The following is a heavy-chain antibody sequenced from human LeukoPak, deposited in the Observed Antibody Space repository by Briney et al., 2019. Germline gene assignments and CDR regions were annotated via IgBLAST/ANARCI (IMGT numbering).Heavy chain of an antibody. Sequence: GGSLRLSCAASGFTFSSYWMHRVRQAPGKGLVWVSRINSDGSSTSYADSVKGRFTISRDNAKNTLYLQMNSLRAEDTAVYYCARDYRTYYYDSSGPNYWGQGTLVTVSS. CDR2: INSDGSST. V-gene: IGHV3-74*01. CDR1: GFTFSSYW. CDR3: ARDYRTYYYDSSGPNY. J-gene: IGHJ4*02. D-gene: IGHD3-22*01.